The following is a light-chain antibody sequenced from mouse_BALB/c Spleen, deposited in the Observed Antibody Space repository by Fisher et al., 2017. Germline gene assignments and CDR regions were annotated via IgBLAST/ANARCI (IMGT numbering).Light chain of an antibody. V-gene: IGKV4-59*01. J-gene: IGKJ5*01. CDR2: YTS. CDR1: SSISY. Sequence: IVITQTTAIMSASPGEKVTMTCSASSSISYMHWYQQKSDASPKLWIYYTSNLASGVPARFSGSGSGTSYSPTISSMEAEDAATYYCQQWSSNPLTFGAGTKLELK. CDR3: QQWSSNPLT.